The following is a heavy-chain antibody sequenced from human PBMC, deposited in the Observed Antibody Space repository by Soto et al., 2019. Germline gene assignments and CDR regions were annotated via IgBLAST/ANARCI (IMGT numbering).Heavy chain of an antibody. V-gene: IGHV3-23*01. D-gene: IGHD3-22*01. CDR3: AKAKRITMIVVVLYFDY. CDR2: ISGSGGST. Sequence: GGSLRPSCAASGFTFSSYAMSWVRQAPGKGLEWVSAISGSGGSTYYADSVKGRFTISRDNSKNTLYLQMNSLRAEDTAVYYCAKAKRITMIVVVLYFDYWGQGTLVTVSS. J-gene: IGHJ4*02. CDR1: GFTFSSYA.